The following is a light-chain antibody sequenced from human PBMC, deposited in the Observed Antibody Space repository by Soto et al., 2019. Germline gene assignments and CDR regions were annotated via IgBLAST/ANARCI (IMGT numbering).Light chain of an antibody. V-gene: IGLV1-44*01. CDR2: SNN. CDR3: AAWDDSLNGVV. CDR1: SSNIGSNY. Sequence: QSVLTQPPSASGTPGQRVTNSCSGSSSNIGSNYVYWYQQLPGTAPKLLIYSNNQRPSGVPDRFSGSKSGTSASLAISGLQPEDEADYYCAAWDDSLNGVVFGGGTKLTVL. J-gene: IGLJ2*01.